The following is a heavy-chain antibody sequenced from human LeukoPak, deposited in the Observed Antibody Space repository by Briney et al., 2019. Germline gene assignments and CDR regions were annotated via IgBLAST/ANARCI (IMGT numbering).Heavy chain of an antibody. D-gene: IGHD4-17*01. V-gene: IGHV4-59*08. CDR3: ASSTVPYHYYYMYV. CDR2: IYYSGST. Sequence: KTSETLSLTCTVSGGSISSYYGSWIRQPPGKGLEWIGYIYYSGSTNYNPSLKSRVTISVDTSKNQFSLKLSSVTAADTAVYYCASSTVPYHYYYMYVWAKGTTVTVSS. J-gene: IGHJ6*03. CDR1: GGSISSYY.